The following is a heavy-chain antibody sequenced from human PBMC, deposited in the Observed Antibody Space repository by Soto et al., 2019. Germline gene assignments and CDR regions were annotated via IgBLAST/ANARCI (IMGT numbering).Heavy chain of an antibody. CDR2: ISYDGSNK. D-gene: IGHD3-10*01. J-gene: IGHJ4*02. Sequence: QVQLVESGGGVVQPGRSLRLSCAASGFTFSSYAMHWVRQAPGKGLEWVAVISYDGSNKYYADSVKGRFTISRDNSKNTLYLQMNSLRADDTAVYYCASGYYYGSGTVVYFDYWGEGTLVTVSS. CDR1: GFTFSSYA. CDR3: ASGYYYGSGTVVYFDY. V-gene: IGHV3-30-3*01.